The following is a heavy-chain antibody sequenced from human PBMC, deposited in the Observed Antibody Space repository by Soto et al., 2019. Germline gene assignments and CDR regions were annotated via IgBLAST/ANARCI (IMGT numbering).Heavy chain of an antibody. CDR2: IYWADDK. CDR3: ARSECSGAVCYWRWDFGL. D-gene: IGHD2-15*01. Sequence: QITLKESGPTLVKPTQTLTMTCTFSGFSLTTGGVAVGWIRQPPGKALELLALIYWADDKRYSPSLKSRLSNTKDPSTDQVGLTMASMDPVDPAPYAGARSECSGAVCYWRWDFGLWGRGTLVTVSS. J-gene: IGHJ2*01. V-gene: IGHV2-5*02. CDR1: GFSLTTGGVA.